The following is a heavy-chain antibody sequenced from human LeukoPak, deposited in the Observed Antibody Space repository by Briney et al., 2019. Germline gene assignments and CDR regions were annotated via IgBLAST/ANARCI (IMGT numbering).Heavy chain of an antibody. CDR1: GGSFSGYY. J-gene: IGHJ4*02. V-gene: IGHV4-34*01. CDR3: AREGSSWDGDY. D-gene: IGHD6-13*01. Sequence: SETLSLTCAVYGGSFSGYYWSWIRQPPGKGLEWTGEINHSGSTNYNPSLKSRVTISVDTSKNQFSLKLSSVTAADTAVYYCAREGSSWDGDYWGQGTLVTVSS. CDR2: INHSGST.